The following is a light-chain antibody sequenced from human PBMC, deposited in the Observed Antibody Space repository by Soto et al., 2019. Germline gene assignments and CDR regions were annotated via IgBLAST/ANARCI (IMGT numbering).Light chain of an antibody. J-gene: IGLJ1*01. CDR2: DVT. CDR1: SSNVGGYNY. V-gene: IGLV2-14*03. CDR3: SSYTTSNTRQIV. Sequence: QSALTQPASVSGSPGQSITISCTGTSSNVGGYNYVSWYQHHPGKAPKLIIYDVTNRPSGVSNPFSGSKSGNTASLTISGLQPEDEGDYYCSSYTTSNTRQIVVGTGTKLTVL.